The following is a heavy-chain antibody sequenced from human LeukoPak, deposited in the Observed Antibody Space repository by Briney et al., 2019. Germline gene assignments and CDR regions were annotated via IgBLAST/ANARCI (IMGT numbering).Heavy chain of an antibody. CDR2: ISSRSTYI. J-gene: IGHJ4*02. V-gene: IGHV3-11*06. Sequence: GGSLRLSCTASGFSFSDYYMSWIRQAPGKGLEWISYISSRSTYISDADSVKGRFTISRDNAKNLLFLQMNSLRVEDTALYYCARGGTGAFDYWGQGILVTVS. CDR1: GFSFSDYY. D-gene: IGHD2-8*02. CDR3: ARGGTGAFDY.